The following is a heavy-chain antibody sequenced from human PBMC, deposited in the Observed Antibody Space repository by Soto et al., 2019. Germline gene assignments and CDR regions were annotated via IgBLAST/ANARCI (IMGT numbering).Heavy chain of an antibody. CDR2: ISYDGSNK. CDR3: AKELASYSYGTLIDY. J-gene: IGHJ4*02. Sequence: QVQLVESGGGVVQPGRSLRLSCAGSGFTFSSYGMHWVRQAPGKGLEWVAVISYDGSNKYYADSVKGRFTISRDNSKNTLYLQMNSLRAEDTAVYYCAKELASYSYGTLIDYWGQGTLVTVSS. D-gene: IGHD5-18*01. CDR1: GFTFSSYG. V-gene: IGHV3-30*18.